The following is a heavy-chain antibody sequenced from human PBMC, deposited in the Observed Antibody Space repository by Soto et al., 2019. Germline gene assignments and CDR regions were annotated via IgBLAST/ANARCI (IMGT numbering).Heavy chain of an antibody. V-gene: IGHV3-23*01. CDR2: ISGSGGST. CDR3: ARGGAANYYYYMDV. CDR1: GFTFTTYA. Sequence: PGGSLRLSCAASGFTFTTYAMTWVRQTPGRGLECVAVISGSGGSTHYADSVKGRFTISRDNAKNTLYLQMNSLRAEDTAVYYCARGGAANYYYYMDVWGKGPRSPSP. J-gene: IGHJ6*03. D-gene: IGHD6-25*01.